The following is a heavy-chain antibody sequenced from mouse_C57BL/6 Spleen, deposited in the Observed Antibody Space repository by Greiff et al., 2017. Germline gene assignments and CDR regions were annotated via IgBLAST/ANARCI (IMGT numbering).Heavy chain of an antibody. V-gene: IGHV1-85*01. CDR2: LYPRDGST. Sequence: VQLQQSGPELVKPGASVKLSCKASGYTFTSYDINWVKQRPGQGLEWIGWLYPRDGSTKYNEKFKGKATVTVATSSSTAYMERHSLTSEDSAVDFCARSYYSNYPIFDDWGQGTTLTVAS. CDR1: GYTFTSYD. D-gene: IGHD2-5*01. CDR3: ARSYYSNYPIFDD. J-gene: IGHJ2*01.